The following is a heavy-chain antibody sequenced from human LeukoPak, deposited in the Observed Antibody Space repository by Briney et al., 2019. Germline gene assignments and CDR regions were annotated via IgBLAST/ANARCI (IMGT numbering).Heavy chain of an antibody. J-gene: IGHJ4*02. CDR2: ISAYNGIT. CDR1: GYTFTSYG. D-gene: IGHD1-26*01. Sequence: ASVKVSCKASGYTFTSYGISWVRQAPGQGLEWMGWISAYNGITNYAQKPQGRVTMTTDTSTSTAYMEQRSLRSDDTAVYYCARDRIGSYSRAHYFDYWGQGTLVTVSS. V-gene: IGHV1-18*01. CDR3: ARDRIGSYSRAHYFDY.